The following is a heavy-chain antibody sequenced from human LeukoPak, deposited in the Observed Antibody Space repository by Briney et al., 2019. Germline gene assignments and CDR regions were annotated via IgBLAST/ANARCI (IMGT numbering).Heavy chain of an antibody. J-gene: IGHJ4*02. CDR3: ARDGDCSSTSCYGDFDY. CDR1: GFTFSSYS. D-gene: IGHD2-2*01. V-gene: IGHV3-33*08. Sequence: GGSLRLSCAASGFTFSSYSMNWVRQAPGKGLEWVAVIWYDGSNKYYADSVKGRFTISRDNSKNTLYLQMNSLRAEDTAVYYCARDGDCSSTSCYGDFDYWGQGTLVTVSS. CDR2: IWYDGSNK.